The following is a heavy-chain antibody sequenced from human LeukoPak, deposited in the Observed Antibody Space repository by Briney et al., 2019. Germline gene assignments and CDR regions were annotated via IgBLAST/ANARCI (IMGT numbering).Heavy chain of an antibody. CDR2: IIPIFGSA. J-gene: IGHJ6*03. V-gene: IGHV1-69*13. Sequence: SVKVSCKASGITFSSRSISWVRQAPGQGLEWMGGIIPIFGSAIYPQKFQGRVAITADESTSTAYMELSSLTSEDTAVYYCARGAHSMVGAPYYYYYMDVWGKGTTVIVSS. D-gene: IGHD1-26*01. CDR3: ARGAHSMVGAPYYYYYMDV. CDR1: GITFSSRS.